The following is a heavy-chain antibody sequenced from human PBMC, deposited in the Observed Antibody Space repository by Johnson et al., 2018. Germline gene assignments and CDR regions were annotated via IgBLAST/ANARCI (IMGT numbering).Heavy chain of an antibody. J-gene: IGHJ6*02. CDR2: ISYDGNNK. Sequence: QVRLGEAGGGVVEPGRSLTVSCAASGFSFSSYGMHWVRQAPGKGLEWVALISYDGNNKSYEDSVEGRFTISRDNSKNTLYLDMNNLRAEDTAVYYCAKDLAVRPVYGQAWGYYYYYALDVWGQGTTVTVSS. CDR1: GFSFSSYG. CDR3: AKDLAVRPVYGQAWGYYYYYALDV. V-gene: IGHV3-30*18. D-gene: IGHD7-27*01.